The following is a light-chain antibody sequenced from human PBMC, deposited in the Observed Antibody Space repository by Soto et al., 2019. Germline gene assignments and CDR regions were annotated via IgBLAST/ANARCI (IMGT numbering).Light chain of an antibody. Sequence: DIQMTQSPSALSASVGDRVTITCRASQSISSWLAWYQQKPGKAPRLLIYDASYLERGVPSRFSGSGSGTEFTLTISYLQPDDLATYYSQQYNNFWTFGPGTKVEI. CDR3: QQYNNFWT. CDR2: DAS. V-gene: IGKV1-5*01. CDR1: QSISSW. J-gene: IGKJ1*01.